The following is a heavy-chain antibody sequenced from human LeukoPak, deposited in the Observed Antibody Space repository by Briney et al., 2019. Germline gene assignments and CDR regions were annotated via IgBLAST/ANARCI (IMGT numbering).Heavy chain of an antibody. CDR3: ARERSNDYVWGSYRSGYFDY. CDR2: IIPIFGTA. J-gene: IGHJ4*02. V-gene: IGHV1-69*13. Sequence: SVKVSCKASGGTFSSYAISWVRQAPGQGLEWMGGIIPIFGTANYAQKFQGRVTITADESTSTAYMELSSLRSEDTAVYYCARERSNDYVWGSYRSGYFDYWRQGTLVTVSS. CDR1: GGTFSSYA. D-gene: IGHD3-16*02.